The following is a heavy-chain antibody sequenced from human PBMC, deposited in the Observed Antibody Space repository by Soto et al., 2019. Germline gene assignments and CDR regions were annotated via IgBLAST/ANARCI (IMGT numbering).Heavy chain of an antibody. J-gene: IGHJ5*02. CDR2: IIPIFGTA. CDR3: ARGVGGYDWRGDWFDP. D-gene: IGHD5-12*01. Sequence: QVQLVQSGAEVKKPGSSVKVSCKASGGTFSSYAISWVRQAPGQGLEWMGGIIPIFGTANYAQKFQGRVTITADESTSTAFMELSSLRSEDTAVYYCARGVGGYDWRGDWFDPWGQGTLVTVSS. CDR1: GGTFSSYA. V-gene: IGHV1-69*01.